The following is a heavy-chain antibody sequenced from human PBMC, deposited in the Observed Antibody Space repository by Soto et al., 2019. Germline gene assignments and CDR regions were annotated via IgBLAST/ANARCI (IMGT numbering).Heavy chain of an antibody. CDR3: ARVGGYYDILTGPFDS. Sequence: PGGSLRLSCAASGFIFSSYGMHWVRQAPGKGLEWVAAIWYDGNNKYYADSVKGRFTISRDNSKNTLYLQMNSLRAEDTAVYYCARVGGYYDILTGPFDSWGQGTLVTGSS. CDR2: IWYDGNNK. J-gene: IGHJ4*02. D-gene: IGHD3-9*01. V-gene: IGHV3-33*01. CDR1: GFIFSSYG.